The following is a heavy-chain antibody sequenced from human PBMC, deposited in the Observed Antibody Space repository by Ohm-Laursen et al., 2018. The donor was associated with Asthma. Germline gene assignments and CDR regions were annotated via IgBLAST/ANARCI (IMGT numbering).Heavy chain of an antibody. V-gene: IGHV3-30*04. CDR1: GFTFSSYA. J-gene: IGHJ4*02. Sequence: SLRLSCAAFGFTFSSYAMHWVRQAPGKGLEWVAVISYDGSNKYYADSVKGRFTISRDNSKNTLYLQMNSLRAEDTAVYYCAKGPGIAVDYYFDYWGQGTLVTVSS. CDR2: ISYDGSNK. D-gene: IGHD6-19*01. CDR3: AKGPGIAVDYYFDY.